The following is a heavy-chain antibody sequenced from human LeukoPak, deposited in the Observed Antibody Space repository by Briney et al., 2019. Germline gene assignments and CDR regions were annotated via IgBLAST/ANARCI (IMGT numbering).Heavy chain of an antibody. V-gene: IGHV4-30-2*01. CDR3: ARVKWRCSSTSCPTFDY. J-gene: IGHJ4*02. CDR2: IYHSGST. Sequence: SQTLSLTCAVSGGSISCGGYSWSWIRQPPGKGLEWIGYIYHSGSTYYNPSLKSRVTISVDRSKNQFSLKLSSVTAADTAVYYCARVKWRCSSTSCPTFDYWGQGTLVTVSS. CDR1: GGSISCGGYS. D-gene: IGHD2-2*01.